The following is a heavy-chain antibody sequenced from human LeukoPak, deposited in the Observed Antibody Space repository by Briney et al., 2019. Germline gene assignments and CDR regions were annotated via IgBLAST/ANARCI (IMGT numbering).Heavy chain of an antibody. CDR2: ISSSSNYI. Sequence: GGSLRLSCAASGFTFSSYSMNWVRQAPGKGLEWVSSISSSSNYIYYADSLKGRFTISRDNAKNSLYLQMNSLRAEDTAVYYCARDGEAYCSGGSCYSGYFDYWGQGTLVTVSS. D-gene: IGHD2-15*01. CDR1: GFTFSSYS. V-gene: IGHV3-21*01. CDR3: ARDGEAYCSGGSCYSGYFDY. J-gene: IGHJ4*02.